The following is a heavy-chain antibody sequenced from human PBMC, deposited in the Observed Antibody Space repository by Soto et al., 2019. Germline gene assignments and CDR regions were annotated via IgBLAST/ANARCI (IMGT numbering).Heavy chain of an antibody. V-gene: IGHV4-4*07. D-gene: IGHD6-13*01. CDR2: IYSTGTT. CDR3: VRDRADFSSTYYHYFSV. Sequence: PSETLSLTCKVSGTSVRHFYWSWIRQSAGKGLEWIGRIYSTGTTNFNPSLKSRLTMSMDMSKNQVSLNLTSVTAADTAVYYCVRDRADFSSTYYHYFSVWGRGTLGTVSS. CDR1: GTSVRHFY. J-gene: IGHJ2*01.